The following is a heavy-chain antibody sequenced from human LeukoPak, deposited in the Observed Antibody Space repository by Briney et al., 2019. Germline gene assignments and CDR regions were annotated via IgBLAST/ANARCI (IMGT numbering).Heavy chain of an antibody. CDR2: FYDSGNT. CDR3: ARGKSRGSHIDY. D-gene: IGHD1-26*01. Sequence: PSETLSLTCTVSGDSIRNSYWSWIRQPPGKGLEWIGSFYDSGNTYYNPSLKSRVTISVDTSKNQFSLKVRSVTAADTAVYFCARGKSRGSHIDYWGQGTLVTVSS. V-gene: IGHV4-38-2*02. J-gene: IGHJ4*02. CDR1: GDSIRNSY.